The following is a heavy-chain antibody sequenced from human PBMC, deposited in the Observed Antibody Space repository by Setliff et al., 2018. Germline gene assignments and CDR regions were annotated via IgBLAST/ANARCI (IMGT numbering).Heavy chain of an antibody. CDR3: ARSAVAVPGQFYFDN. CDR1: GFTFDDYG. Sequence: PGGSLRLSCAASGFTFDDYGMSWVRQAPGKGLEWVSGISWNSNYIAYADSVKGRFTISRDNAKNSLYLQMNSLRTEDTAVYYCARSAVAVPGQFYFDNWGQGTQVTVSS. CDR2: ISWNSNYI. D-gene: IGHD6-19*01. V-gene: IGHV3-20*04. J-gene: IGHJ4*02.